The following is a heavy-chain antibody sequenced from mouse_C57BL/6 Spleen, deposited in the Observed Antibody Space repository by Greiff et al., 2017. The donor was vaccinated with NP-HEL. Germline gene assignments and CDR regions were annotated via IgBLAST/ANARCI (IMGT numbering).Heavy chain of an antibody. D-gene: IGHD2-1*01. Sequence: EVQLQESGPGLVKPSQSLSLTCSVTGYSITSGYYWNWIRQFPGNKLEWMGYISYDGSNNYNPSLKNRISITRDTSKNQFFLKLNSVTTEDAATYYCARVGYGNYLDYWGQGTTLTVSS. V-gene: IGHV3-6*01. CDR2: ISYDGSN. J-gene: IGHJ2*01. CDR1: GYSITSGYY. CDR3: ARVGYGNYLDY.